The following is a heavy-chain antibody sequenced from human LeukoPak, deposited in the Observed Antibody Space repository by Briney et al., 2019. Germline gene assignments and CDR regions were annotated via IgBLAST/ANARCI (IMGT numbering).Heavy chain of an antibody. CDR3: ARPRRYSSSWYGPFDY. J-gene: IGHJ4*02. D-gene: IGHD6-13*01. V-gene: IGHV4-34*01. CDR1: GGSFSGYY. CDR2: INHSGST. Sequence: SETLSLTCAVYGGSFSGYYWSWIRQPTGKGLEWIGEINHSGSTNYNPSLKSRVTISVDTSKNQFSLKLSSVTAADTAVYYCARPRRYSSSWYGPFDYWGQGTLVTVSS.